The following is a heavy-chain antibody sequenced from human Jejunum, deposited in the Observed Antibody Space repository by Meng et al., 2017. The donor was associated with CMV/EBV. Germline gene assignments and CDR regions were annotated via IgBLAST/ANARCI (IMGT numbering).Heavy chain of an antibody. CDR3: ARGWGFDF. Sequence: VISGDSVSGTTTAWNWIRQSPSRVLELLGQTYYRSKWYNDYAESVKGRITINPDTSKNQFSLQLNSVTPEDTAVYYCARGWGFDFWGQGTPVTVSS. J-gene: IGHJ4*02. CDR2: TYYRSKWYN. D-gene: IGHD7-27*01. CDR1: GDSVSGTTTA. V-gene: IGHV6-1*01.